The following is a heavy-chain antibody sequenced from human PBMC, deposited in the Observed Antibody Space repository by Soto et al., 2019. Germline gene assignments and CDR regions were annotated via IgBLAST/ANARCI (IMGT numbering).Heavy chain of an antibody. Sequence: SETLSLTCTVSGCSISSYYWSWIRQPPGKGLEWIGYIYYSGSTNYNPSLKSRVTISVDTSKNQFSLKLSSVTAADTAVYYCARLKTRYGDYKEFDYWGQGTLVTVSS. V-gene: IGHV4-59*08. D-gene: IGHD4-17*01. J-gene: IGHJ4*02. CDR3: ARLKTRYGDYKEFDY. CDR1: GCSISSYY. CDR2: IYYSGST.